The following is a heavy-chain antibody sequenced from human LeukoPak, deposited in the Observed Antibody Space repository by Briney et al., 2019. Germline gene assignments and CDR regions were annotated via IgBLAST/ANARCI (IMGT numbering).Heavy chain of an antibody. CDR2: ISSSSSYI. CDR3: ARVAGIVGAASRYMDV. D-gene: IGHD1-26*01. V-gene: IGHV3-21*01. CDR1: GFTFSSYS. J-gene: IGHJ6*03. Sequence: GGSLRLSCAASGFTFSSYSMNWVRQAPGKGLEWVSSISSSSSYIYYADSVKGRFTISRDNAKNSLYLQMNSLRAEDTAVYYCARVAGIVGAASRYMDVWGKGTTVTVSS.